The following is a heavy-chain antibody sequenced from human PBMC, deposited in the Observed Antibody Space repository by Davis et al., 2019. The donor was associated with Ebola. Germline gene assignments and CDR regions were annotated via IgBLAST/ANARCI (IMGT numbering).Heavy chain of an antibody. CDR1: PYTFNSHC. V-gene: IGHV1-18*04. CDR2: ISAHNGHT. CDR3: ARGRNGGWDFDY. Sequence: ASVPVSCKASPYTFNSHCILWVRQPPPQGREWMARISAHNGHTNYAQKFQGRLTLTTDTSTSTVYMELRSLTSDDTAEYYCARGRNGGWDFDYWGQGTRVTVSS. J-gene: IGHJ4*02. D-gene: IGHD3-16*01.